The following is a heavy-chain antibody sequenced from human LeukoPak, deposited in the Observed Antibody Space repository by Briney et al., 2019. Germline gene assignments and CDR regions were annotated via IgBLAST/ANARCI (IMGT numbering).Heavy chain of an antibody. CDR1: GGSISSSSYY. V-gene: IGHV4-39*07. J-gene: IGHJ4*02. CDR3: ASSTLYSGSYRFDY. CDR2: IYYSGST. Sequence: SETLSLTCTVSGGSISSSSYYWGWIRQPPGKGLEWIGSIYYSGSTYYNPSLKSRVTISVDTSKNQFSLKLSSVTAADTAVYYCASSTLYSGSYRFDYWGQGTLVTVSS. D-gene: IGHD1-26*01.